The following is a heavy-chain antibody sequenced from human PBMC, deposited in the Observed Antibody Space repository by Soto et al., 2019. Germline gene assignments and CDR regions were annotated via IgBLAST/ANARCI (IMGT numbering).Heavy chain of an antibody. V-gene: IGHV1-69*13. CDR3: ARMARSGYNWFDP. Sequence: SVKVSCKASGGTFSSYAISWVRQAPGQGLEWMGGIIPIFGTANYAQKFQGRVTITADESTSTAYMELSSLRSEDTAVYYCARMARSGYNWFDPRGQGTLVTVSS. CDR2: IIPIFGTA. D-gene: IGHD3-3*01. CDR1: GGTFSSYA. J-gene: IGHJ5*02.